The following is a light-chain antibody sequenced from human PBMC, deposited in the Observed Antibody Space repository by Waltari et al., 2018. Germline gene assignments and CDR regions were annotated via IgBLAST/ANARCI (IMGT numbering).Light chain of an antibody. CDR1: SSDVGFYNY. CDR3: SSYTCSSTLV. Sequence: QSSLTQPASVSGSPGQSITISCTGASSDVGFYNYVLWYQQHPGKGPKLMIYEVSNRSSGVSNRCSGAKSGNTPSLTISGLQAEDEADYYCSSYTCSSTLVFGTGTKVTVL. V-gene: IGLV2-14*01. J-gene: IGLJ1*01. CDR2: EVS.